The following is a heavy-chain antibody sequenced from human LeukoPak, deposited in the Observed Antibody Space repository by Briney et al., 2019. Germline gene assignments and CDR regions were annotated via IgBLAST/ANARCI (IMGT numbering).Heavy chain of an antibody. V-gene: IGHV1-46*01. CDR1: RYTFPNYY. D-gene: IGHD2-15*01. CDR3: ARRCSSGRCFGPPDAFDS. CDR2: INHSGCKT. J-gene: IGHJ3*02. Sequence: SVNVSRKACRYTFPNYYIHWLGQPPAQELEGMGIINHSGCKTNYPPNLQGTVTMTRSMSPTTVYMELDRLKSEDTAMYYRARRCSSGRCFGPPDAFDSWGQGTMVTVSS.